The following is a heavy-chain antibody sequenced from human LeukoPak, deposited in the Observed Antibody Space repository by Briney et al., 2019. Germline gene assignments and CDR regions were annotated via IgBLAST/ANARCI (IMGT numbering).Heavy chain of an antibody. Sequence: GGSLRLSCAASGFTCSSYAMSWVRQAPGKGLEWVSGISWNSGSIGYADSVKGRFTISRDNAKNSLYLQMNSLRAEDTALYYCAKDMNDFWSGYYYYGMDVWGQGTTVTVTS. CDR3: AKDMNDFWSGYYYYGMDV. V-gene: IGHV3-9*01. J-gene: IGHJ6*02. CDR2: ISWNSGSI. D-gene: IGHD3-3*01. CDR1: GFTCSSYA.